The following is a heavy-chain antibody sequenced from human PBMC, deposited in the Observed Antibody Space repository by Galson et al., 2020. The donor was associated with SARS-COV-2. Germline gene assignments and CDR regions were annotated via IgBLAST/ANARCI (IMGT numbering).Heavy chain of an antibody. CDR3: ARGAVAGTRYYYYGRDG. D-gene: IGHD6-19*01. J-gene: IGHJ6*02. Sequence: ASVKVSCKASGYTFTGYYMHWVRQAPGQGLEWMGWINPNSGCTNYAQKFQGWVTMTRDTSISTAYMELSRLRSDDTAVYYCARGAVAGTRYYYYGRDGWGQGTTVTVSS. CDR1: GYTFTGYY. V-gene: IGHV1-2*04. CDR2: INPNSGCT.